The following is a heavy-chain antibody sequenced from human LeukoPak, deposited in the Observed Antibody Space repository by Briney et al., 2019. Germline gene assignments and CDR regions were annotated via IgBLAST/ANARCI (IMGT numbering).Heavy chain of an antibody. CDR2: IRSKANSYAT. Sequence: PGGSLRLSCAASGFTFSGSAMHWVRQASGKGLEWVGRIRSKANSYATAYAASVKGRFTISRDDSKNTAYLQMNSLKTEDTAVYYRTRHLDGYGMDVWGQGTTVTVSS. CDR1: GFTFSGSA. V-gene: IGHV3-73*01. J-gene: IGHJ6*02. D-gene: IGHD1-1*01. CDR3: TRHLDGYGMDV.